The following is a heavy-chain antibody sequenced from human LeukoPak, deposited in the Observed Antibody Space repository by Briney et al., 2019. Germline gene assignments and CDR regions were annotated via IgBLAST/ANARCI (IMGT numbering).Heavy chain of an antibody. J-gene: IGHJ6*02. V-gene: IGHV4-59*01. Sequence: SETLSLTCTVSGGSISSYHWSWIRQPPGKGLEWIGYIYYSGSTNYNPSLKSRVTISVDTSKNQFSLKLSSVTAADTAVYYCARDRRFLGGRYYYGMDVWGQGTTVTVSS. CDR1: GGSISSYH. CDR3: ARDRRFLGGRYYYGMDV. CDR2: IYYSGST. D-gene: IGHD3-10*01.